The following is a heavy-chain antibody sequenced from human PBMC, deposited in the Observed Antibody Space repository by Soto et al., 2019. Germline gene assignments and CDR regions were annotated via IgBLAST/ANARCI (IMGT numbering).Heavy chain of an antibody. CDR2: ISGSGSST. Sequence: GGSLRLSCAASGFTFSSYAMGWVRQAPGKGLEWVSAISGSGSSTYYADSVKGRFTISRDNSKNTLFLQMNSLRAEDTAVYYCAKRYYHILTTYYFFDYWGQGTLVTVSS. J-gene: IGHJ4*02. D-gene: IGHD3-9*01. CDR3: AKRYYHILTTYYFFDY. CDR1: GFTFSSYA. V-gene: IGHV3-23*01.